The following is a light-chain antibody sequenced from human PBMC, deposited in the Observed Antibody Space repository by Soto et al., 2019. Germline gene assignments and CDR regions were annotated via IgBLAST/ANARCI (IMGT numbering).Light chain of an antibody. CDR2: EVS. CDR3: SSYTTSNTPLYV. CDR1: SSDTAGYNY. V-gene: IGLV2-14*01. Sequence: QSVLTQPASVSGSPGQSITISCTGTSSDTAGYNYVSWYQQHPGKAPKLMIYEVSNRPSGVSNRFSGSQSGNTASLTISGLQAEDEANYYGSSYTTSNTPLYVFGTGTKLTVL. J-gene: IGLJ1*01.